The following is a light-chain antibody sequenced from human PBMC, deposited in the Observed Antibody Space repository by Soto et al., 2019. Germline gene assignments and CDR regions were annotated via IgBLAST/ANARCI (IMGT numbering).Light chain of an antibody. CDR3: QAYDYSLTASV. CDR1: TSNLGAGYD. V-gene: IGLV1-40*01. J-gene: IGLJ3*02. Sequence: QSVLTQPPSVSGAPGQRVTLSCTGNTSNLGAGYDVPWYQQLPGAAPKLVIFGNRNRPSGVPERFSGSKSGTSASLAITGLQAEDEADYYCQAYDYSLTASVFGGGTKVTVL. CDR2: GNR.